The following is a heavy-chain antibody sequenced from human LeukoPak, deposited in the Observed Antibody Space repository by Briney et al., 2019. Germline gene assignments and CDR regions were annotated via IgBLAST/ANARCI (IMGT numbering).Heavy chain of an antibody. CDR3: STYRQVLLPFES. V-gene: IGHV3-23*01. Sequence: PGGSLRLSCAASGFTFSTFAMIWVRQPPGQGLELVSSIFPSGGEIHYADSVMGRFTISRDNSKSILSLQMHSLRAAAEAIYYCSTYRQVLLPFESWGQGTLVTVSS. D-gene: IGHD5-18*01. J-gene: IGHJ4*02. CDR1: GFTFSTFA. CDR2: IFPSGGEI.